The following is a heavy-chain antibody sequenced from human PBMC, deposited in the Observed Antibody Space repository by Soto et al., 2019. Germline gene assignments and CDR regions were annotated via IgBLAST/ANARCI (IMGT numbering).Heavy chain of an antibody. CDR1: GFTFNTYW. V-gene: IGHV3-7*01. CDR3: ARHELSYNYGMDV. J-gene: IGHJ6*02. Sequence: VGSLRLSCAASGFTFNTYWMTWVRQAPGKGLEWVANIKEDGSDKYYVDSVKGRFTISRDNARNSLYLQMNSLRAEDTAVYYCARHELSYNYGMDVWGQGTTVTVSS. CDR2: IKEDGSDK. D-gene: IGHD1-7*01.